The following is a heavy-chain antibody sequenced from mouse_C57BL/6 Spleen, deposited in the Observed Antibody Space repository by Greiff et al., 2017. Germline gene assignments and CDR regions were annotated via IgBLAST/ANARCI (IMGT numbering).Heavy chain of an antibody. CDR2: IDPSDSDT. Sequence: VQLQQPGAELVRPGASVKLSCKASGYTFTSYWMQWVKQRPIQGLEWIGNIDPSDSDTHYNQKFKDKATLTVTKSSTTAYMQLSSLTSADSAVYIYARDTTAQAFAYWGQGTTLTVSS. CDR3: ARDTTAQAFAY. J-gene: IGHJ2*01. V-gene: IGHV1-52*01. D-gene: IGHD3-2*02. CDR1: GYTFTSYW.